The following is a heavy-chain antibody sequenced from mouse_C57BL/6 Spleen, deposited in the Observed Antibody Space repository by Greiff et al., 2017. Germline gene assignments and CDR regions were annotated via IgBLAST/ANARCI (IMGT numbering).Heavy chain of an antibody. CDR3: ARSFTTVVATDFDV. CDR1: GYTFTSYW. CDR2: IDPSDSYT. D-gene: IGHD1-1*01. J-gene: IGHJ1*03. V-gene: IGHV1-50*01. Sequence: QVQLQQPGAELVKPGASVKLSCKASGYTFTSYWMQWVKQRPGQGLEWIGEIDPSDSYTNYNQKFKGKATLTVDTSSSTAYMQLSSLTSEDSAGYYCARSFTTVVATDFDVWGTGTTVTVSS.